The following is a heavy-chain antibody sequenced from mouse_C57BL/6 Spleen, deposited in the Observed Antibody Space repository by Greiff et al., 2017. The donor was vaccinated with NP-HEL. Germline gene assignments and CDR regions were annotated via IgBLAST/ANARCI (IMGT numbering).Heavy chain of an antibody. V-gene: IGHV1-80*01. D-gene: IGHD4-1*01. CDR3: ARFGTGPYYFDY. J-gene: IGHJ2*01. CDR1: GYAFSSYW. Sequence: QVQLQQSGAELVKPGASVKISCKASGYAFSSYWMNWVKQRPGKGLEWIGQIYPGDGDTNYNGKFKGKATLTADKSSSTAYMQLSSLTSEDSAVYFCARFGTGPYYFDYWGQGTTLTVSS. CDR2: IYPGDGDT.